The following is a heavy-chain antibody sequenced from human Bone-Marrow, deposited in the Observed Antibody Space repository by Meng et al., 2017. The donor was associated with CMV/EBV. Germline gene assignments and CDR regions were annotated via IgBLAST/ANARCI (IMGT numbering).Heavy chain of an antibody. J-gene: IGHJ3*02. V-gene: IGHV3-30*02. Sequence: SCKASGYTFTSYYMHWVRQAPGKGLEWVAFIRFDATTKFYGDSVKGRFTISRDNSKDTLYLQMNSLRAEDTALYYCAKDYVIVGNDAFDIWGQGTMVTVSS. D-gene: IGHD3-22*01. CDR2: IRFDATTK. CDR3: AKDYVIVGNDAFDI. CDR1: GYTFTSYY.